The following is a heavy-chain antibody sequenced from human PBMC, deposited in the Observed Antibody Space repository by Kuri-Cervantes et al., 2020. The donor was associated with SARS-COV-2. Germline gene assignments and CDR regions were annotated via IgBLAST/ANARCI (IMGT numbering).Heavy chain of an antibody. CDR1: GFTFSDYY. CDR3: ARDLYDSSGYYSPHVFDY. J-gene: IGHJ4*02. CDR2: ISSSSSTI. V-gene: IGHV3-69-1*01. Sequence: GGSLRLSCAASGFTFSDYYMNWVRQAPGKGLEWVSSISSSSSTIYYADSVKGRFTISRDNAKNPLYLQMNSLRAEDTAVYYCARDLYDSSGYYSPHVFDYWGQGTLVTVSS. D-gene: IGHD3-22*01.